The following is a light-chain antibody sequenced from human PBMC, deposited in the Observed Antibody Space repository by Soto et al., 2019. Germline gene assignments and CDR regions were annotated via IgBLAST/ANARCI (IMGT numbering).Light chain of an antibody. Sequence: QSALTQPASVSGSPGQSITVSCTGTSSDVGAYNYVSWYQQHPGKAPKLIIYEVSYRPSGVSGRFSASKSGNTASLTISGLQAEDAADYYCSSYTTTTTRFLFGGGTKLTVL. CDR3: SSYTTTTTRFL. J-gene: IGLJ3*02. V-gene: IGLV2-14*01. CDR1: SSDVGAYNY. CDR2: EVS.